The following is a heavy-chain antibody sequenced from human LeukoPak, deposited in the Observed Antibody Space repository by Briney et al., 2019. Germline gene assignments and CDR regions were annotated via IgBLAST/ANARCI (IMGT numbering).Heavy chain of an antibody. CDR2: IYYSGST. Sequence: SETLSLTCTVSGGSISSSSYYWGWIRQPPGKGLEWIGSIYYSGSTYYNPTLKSRVTISVDTSKNQFSLKLSSVTAADTAVYYCARGRVVPGYSGYDLYKIGRDHLAAAGTGVGYFDYWGQGTLVTVSS. CDR3: ARGRVVPGYSGYDLYKIGRDHLAAAGTGVGYFDY. J-gene: IGHJ4*02. CDR1: GGSISSSSYY. V-gene: IGHV4-39*07. D-gene: IGHD5-12*01.